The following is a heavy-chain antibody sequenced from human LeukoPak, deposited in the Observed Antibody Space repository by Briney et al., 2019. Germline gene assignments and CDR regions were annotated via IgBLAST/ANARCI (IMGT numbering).Heavy chain of an antibody. D-gene: IGHD3-22*01. J-gene: IGHJ4*02. CDR2: INPNSGGT. Sequence: ASVKVSCKASGYTFIGYYMHWVRQAPGQGLEWMGWINPNSGGTNYAQTLQGRVTMTRDTSISIVYMELSRLRTDDTAVYYCARALRYDDSSGYYAYWGQGTLVTVSS. CDR3: ARALRYDDSSGYYAY. V-gene: IGHV1-2*02. CDR1: GYTFIGYY.